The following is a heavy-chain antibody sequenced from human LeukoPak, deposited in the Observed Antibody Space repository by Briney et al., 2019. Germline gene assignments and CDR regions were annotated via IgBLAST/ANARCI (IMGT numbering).Heavy chain of an antibody. Sequence: PSETLSLTCAVYGGSFSGYYWSWIRQPPGKGLEWIGEINHSGSTNYNPSLKSRVTISVDTSKNQFSLKLCSVTAADTAVYYCARGAGYSLFYYYMDVWGKGTTVTVSS. CDR1: GGSFSGYY. D-gene: IGHD5/OR15-5a*01. CDR2: INHSGST. CDR3: ARGAGYSLFYYYMDV. V-gene: IGHV4-34*01. J-gene: IGHJ6*03.